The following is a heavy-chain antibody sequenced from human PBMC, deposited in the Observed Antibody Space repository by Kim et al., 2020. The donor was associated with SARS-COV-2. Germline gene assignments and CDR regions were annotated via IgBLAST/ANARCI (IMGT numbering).Heavy chain of an antibody. V-gene: IGHV3-21*01. J-gene: IGHJ6*02. CDR2: IDGGATGPFKT. D-gene: IGHD4-17*01. CDR1: GFIFSNYG. CDR3: VREDYGENYYGMDV. Sequence: GGSLRLSCAGSGFIFSNYGLNWVRQAPGKGLEWVSSIDGGATGPFKTYYADSVKGRFTISRDNARNSVFLRVNRRRADDTAVYYCVREDYGENYYGMDVWGQGPTVTVSS.